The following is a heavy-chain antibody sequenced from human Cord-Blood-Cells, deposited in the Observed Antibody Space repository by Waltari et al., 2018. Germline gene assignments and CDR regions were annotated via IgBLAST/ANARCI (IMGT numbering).Heavy chain of an antibody. D-gene: IGHD3-3*01. CDR1: GYTFTSYG. CDR3: ARPTYYDFWSGYYDAFDI. V-gene: IGHV1-18*01. J-gene: IGHJ3*02. CDR2: ISAYNGNT. Sequence: QVQLVQSGAEVKKPGASVKVSCKASGYTFTSYGISWVRQAPGQGFEWMGWISAYNGNTNYAQKLQGIVTMTTDTSTSTAYMELRRLRSDDTAVYYCARPTYYDFWSGYYDAFDIWGQGTMVTVSS.